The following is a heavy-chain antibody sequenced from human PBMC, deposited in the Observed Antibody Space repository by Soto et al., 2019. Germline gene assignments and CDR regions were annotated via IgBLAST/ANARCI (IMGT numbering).Heavy chain of an antibody. CDR3: ARDLDFWSGSGPYYYGMDV. Sequence: PSETLSLTCAVSGYSISSGYYWGWIRQPPGKGLEWIGSIYHSGSTYYNPSLKSRVTISVDTSKNQFSLKLSSVTAADTAVYYCARDLDFWSGSGPYYYGMDVWGQGTRVTVSS. J-gene: IGHJ6*02. CDR1: GYSISSGYY. V-gene: IGHV4-38-2*02. D-gene: IGHD3-3*01. CDR2: IYHSGST.